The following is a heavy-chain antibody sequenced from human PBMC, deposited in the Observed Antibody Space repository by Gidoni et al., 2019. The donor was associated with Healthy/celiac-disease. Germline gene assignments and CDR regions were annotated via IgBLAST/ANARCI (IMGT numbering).Heavy chain of an antibody. CDR2: INAGNGNT. V-gene: IGHV1-3*01. J-gene: IGHJ4*02. CDR3: AKAVAAAGPFDY. D-gene: IGHD6-13*01. CDR1: GYTFTSYA. Sequence: QVQLVQSGAEVKKTGASVTVSCKASGYTFTSYAMHWVRQAPGQRLEWMGWINAGNGNTKYSQKFQGRVTITRDTSASTAYMELSSLRSEDTAVYYCAKAVAAAGPFDYWGQGTLVTVSS.